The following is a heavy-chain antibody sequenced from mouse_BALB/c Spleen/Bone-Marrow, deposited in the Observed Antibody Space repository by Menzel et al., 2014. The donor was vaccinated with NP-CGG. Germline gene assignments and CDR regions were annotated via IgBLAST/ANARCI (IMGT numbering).Heavy chain of an antibody. V-gene: IGHV1-9*01. CDR1: GYTFSSYW. Sequence: QVQLQQPGAELMKPGASVKISCKATGYTFSSYWIEWVKRRPGHGLEWIGEILPGSDSTNYNENFKGKATFTADTSSNTAYMQLNSLTSEDSAVYFCARDSSDYLAWFAYWGQGTLVTVSA. D-gene: IGHD3-2*01. CDR3: ARDSSDYLAWFAY. CDR2: ILPGSDST. J-gene: IGHJ3*01.